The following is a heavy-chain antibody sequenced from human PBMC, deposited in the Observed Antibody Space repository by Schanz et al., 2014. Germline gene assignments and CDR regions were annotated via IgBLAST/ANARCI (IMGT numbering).Heavy chain of an antibody. J-gene: IGHJ6*02. Sequence: EVQLVESGGGLVQPGGSLRLSCAASGFSFSSHWMSWVRQAPGKGLEWVANIKQDGSEKYYVDSVKGRFTSSRDNAKNSLYLQMNSLRADDTAVYYCARAADNWNSFYHGLDVWGRGTTVTVSS. CDR3: ARAADNWNSFYHGLDV. V-gene: IGHV3-7*01. CDR2: IKQDGSEK. D-gene: IGHD1-20*01. CDR1: GFSFSSHW.